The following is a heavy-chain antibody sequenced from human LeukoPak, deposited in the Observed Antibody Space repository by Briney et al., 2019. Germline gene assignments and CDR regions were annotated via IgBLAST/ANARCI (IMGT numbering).Heavy chain of an antibody. J-gene: IGHJ4*02. CDR1: GGSINSSFY. CDR3: ARVTGYVMEDYFDY. D-gene: IGHD6-13*01. Sequence: SETLSLTCTVSGGSINSSFYWDWIRQPPGKGLEWIGYIYYSGSTNYNPSLKSRVTISVDTSKNQFSLRLSSVTAADTAVYYCARVTGYVMEDYFDYWGQGTLVTVSS. CDR2: IYYSGST. V-gene: IGHV4-59*01.